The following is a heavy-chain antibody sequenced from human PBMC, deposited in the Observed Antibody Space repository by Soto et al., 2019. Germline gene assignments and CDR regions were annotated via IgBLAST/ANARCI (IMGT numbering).Heavy chain of an antibody. V-gene: IGHV1-2*02. CDR1: GFTFTGYY. Sequence: ASVKVSCKASGFTFTGYYMHWVRQAPGQGLEWMGWIDPNSGGTNYAQKFQGRVTMTRDTSITTAYMELSRLRSDDTAVYYCARDVPVALDPGVYWGQGTLVTVSS. CDR3: ARDVPVALDPGVY. J-gene: IGHJ4*02. D-gene: IGHD2-2*01. CDR2: IDPNSGGT.